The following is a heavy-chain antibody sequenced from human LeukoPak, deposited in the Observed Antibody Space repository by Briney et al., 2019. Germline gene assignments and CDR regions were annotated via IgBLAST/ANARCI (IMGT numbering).Heavy chain of an antibody. D-gene: IGHD3-10*01. V-gene: IGHV1-18*01. J-gene: IGHJ4*02. CDR3: AREHSPHYYGSGSHDY. Sequence: GASVKVSCKASGYTFTSYGISWVRQAPGQGLEWMGWISAYNGNTNYAQKLQGRVTTTTDTSTSTAYMELRSLRSDDTAVYYCAREHSPHYYGSGSHDYWGQGTLVTVSS. CDR2: ISAYNGNT. CDR1: GYTFTSYG.